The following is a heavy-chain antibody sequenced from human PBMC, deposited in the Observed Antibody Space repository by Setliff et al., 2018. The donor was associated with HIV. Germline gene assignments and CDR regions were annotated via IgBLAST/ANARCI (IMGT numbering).Heavy chain of an antibody. CDR1: GGTLDSYP. V-gene: IGHV1-69*04. J-gene: IGHJ5*02. CDR2: LTPSLGIV. CDR3: ARGGGYSYGGWFDP. D-gene: IGHD5-12*01. Sequence: SVKVSCKASGGTLDSYPISWVRQAPGQGVEWMGSLTPSLGIVKYAEKLEGRVTMTADKLPNTVYMDLRNLTSDDTSVYYCARGGGYSYGGWFDPWGQGTLVTVSS.